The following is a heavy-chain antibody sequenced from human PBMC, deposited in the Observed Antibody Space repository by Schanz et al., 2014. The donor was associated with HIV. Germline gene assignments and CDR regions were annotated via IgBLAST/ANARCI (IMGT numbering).Heavy chain of an antibody. Sequence: EVQLSESGGGSILSGGPLRLSCAASGFDFSNYAMTWVRQAPGKGLEWVSSISGVGGSKYYADSVKGRFTISRDNSQNTLYLQMNSLRVEDTAVYYCASTVYPYTGSSDYYYGMDVWGQGTTVTVSS. CDR3: ASTVYPYTGSSDYYYGMDV. CDR1: GFDFSNYA. CDR2: ISGVGGSK. D-gene: IGHD6-6*01. V-gene: IGHV3-23*01. J-gene: IGHJ6*02.